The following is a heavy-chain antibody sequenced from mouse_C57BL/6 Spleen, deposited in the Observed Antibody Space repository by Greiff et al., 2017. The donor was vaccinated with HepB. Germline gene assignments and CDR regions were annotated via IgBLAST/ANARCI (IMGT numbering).Heavy chain of an antibody. CDR1: GYTFTDYN. D-gene: IGHD2-1*01. CDR3: ARGGIYYRFAY. V-gene: IGHV1-18*01. CDR2: INPNNGGT. Sequence: VQLKESGPELVKPGSSVKIPCKASGYTFTDYNMDWVKQSHGKSLEWIGDINPNNGGTIYNQKFKGKATLTVDKSSSTAYMELRSLTSEDTAVYYCARGGIYYRFAYWGQGTLVTVSA. J-gene: IGHJ3*01.